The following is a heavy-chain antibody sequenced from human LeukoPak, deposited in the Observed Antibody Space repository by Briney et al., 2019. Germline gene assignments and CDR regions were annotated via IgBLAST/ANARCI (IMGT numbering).Heavy chain of an antibody. CDR2: ISSSSSII. CDR3: ARDNYYYDSSGSQPFDY. CDR1: GFTLSSYS. V-gene: IGHV3-48*01. Sequence: PGGSLRLSCAASGFTLSSYSMNWVRQAPRKGLEWVSYISSSSSIIYYADSVKGRFTVSRDNAQNSLHLQMNSLRAEDTAVYYCARDNYYYDSSGSQPFDYWGQGTLVTVSS. D-gene: IGHD3-22*01. J-gene: IGHJ4*02.